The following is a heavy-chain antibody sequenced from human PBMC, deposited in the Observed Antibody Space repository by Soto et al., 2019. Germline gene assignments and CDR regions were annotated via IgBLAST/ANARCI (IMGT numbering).Heavy chain of an antibody. CDR1: GFTFSKHL. CDR3: VRDNNWSLDY. Sequence: GGSLRLSCAASGFTFSKHLMHWVRQAPGKGLVWVSHIKTDGSFTRDADSVKGRFTISRDNARNTLYLQTNSLRAEDTAVYYCVRDNNWSLDYWGQGTLVTVSS. D-gene: IGHD1-1*01. V-gene: IGHV3-74*01. J-gene: IGHJ4*02. CDR2: IKTDGSFT.